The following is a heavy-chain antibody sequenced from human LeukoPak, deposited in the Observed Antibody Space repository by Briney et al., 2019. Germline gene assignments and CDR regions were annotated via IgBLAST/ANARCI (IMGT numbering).Heavy chain of an antibody. D-gene: IGHD3-22*01. Sequence: ASVKVSCKASGYTFTGYFMHWVRQAPGQGLEWMGIINPSGSSTTYAQKFQGRVTMTRDTSTSTVYMELSSLRSEDTATYYCARGPPGRVYDSSKKGLFDPWGQGTLVTVSS. V-gene: IGHV1-46*01. J-gene: IGHJ5*02. CDR1: GYTFTGYF. CDR3: ARGPPGRVYDSSKKGLFDP. CDR2: INPSGSST.